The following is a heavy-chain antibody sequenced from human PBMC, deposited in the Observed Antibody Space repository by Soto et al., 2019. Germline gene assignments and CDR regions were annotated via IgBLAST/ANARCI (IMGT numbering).Heavy chain of an antibody. CDR1: GYTFTGYY. CDR3: ARGKGTSNYYDSSGYYYGAFDI. CDR2: INPNSGGT. Sequence: GASVKVSCKASGYTFTGYYMHWVRQAPGQGLEWMGWINPNSGGTNYAQKFQGRVTMTRDTSISTAYMELSRLRSDDTAVYYCARGKGTSNYYDSSGYYYGAFDIWGQGTMVTVSS. J-gene: IGHJ3*02. V-gene: IGHV1-2*02. D-gene: IGHD3-22*01.